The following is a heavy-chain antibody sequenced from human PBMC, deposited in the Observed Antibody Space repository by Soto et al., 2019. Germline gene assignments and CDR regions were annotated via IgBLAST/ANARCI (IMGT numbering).Heavy chain of an antibody. Sequence: SETLSLTCTVSDDSFRGAEYYWSWIRQPLGKGPEWIGYTYYNGDTKYNPALRSRVTMSEDTSKNQFSLRLSSVTAADTAVYFCARGPAYIDGWRAFDLWGRGILVTSP. CDR1: DDSFRGAEYY. CDR2: TYYNGDT. D-gene: IGHD6-19*01. J-gene: IGHJ4*02. V-gene: IGHV4-61*08. CDR3: ARGPAYIDGWRAFDL.